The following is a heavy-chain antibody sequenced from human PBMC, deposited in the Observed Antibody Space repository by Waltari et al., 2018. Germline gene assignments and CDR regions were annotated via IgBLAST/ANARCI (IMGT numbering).Heavy chain of an antibody. Sequence: QVQLQESGPGLVKPSETLSLICAVSGGSLSSSNWWSWIRQPPGKGLEWIGNIGGAGTSTYYSFSLKSRVTISKDTSQNQFSLKLNSVTAADTAVYYCARRYTGTWNAFDYWGQGVLVTVSS. V-gene: IGHV4-4*02. CDR3: ARRYTGTWNAFDY. CDR2: IGGAGTST. CDR1: GGSLSSSNW. J-gene: IGHJ4*02. D-gene: IGHD1-1*01.